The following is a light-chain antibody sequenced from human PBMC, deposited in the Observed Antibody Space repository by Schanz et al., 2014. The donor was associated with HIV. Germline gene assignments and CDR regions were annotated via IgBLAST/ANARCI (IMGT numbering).Light chain of an antibody. CDR1: SSDIGTFNY. J-gene: IGLJ3*02. V-gene: IGLV2-14*03. CDR3: SSFAGSNIPWV. Sequence: QSVLTQPASVSGSPGQSITISCTGTSSDIGTFNYVSWYQQHPGKAPKLIIYDVSNRPSGVSNRFSGSKSGNTASLTVSGLQPEDEADYYCSSFAGSNIPWVFGGGTKVTVL. CDR2: DVS.